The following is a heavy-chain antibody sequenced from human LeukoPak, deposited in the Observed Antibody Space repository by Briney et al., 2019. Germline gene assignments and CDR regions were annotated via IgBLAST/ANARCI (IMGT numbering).Heavy chain of an antibody. CDR2: IYTSGST. Sequence: PSETLSPTCTVSGGSISSYYWSWIRQPAGKGLEWIGRIYTSGSTNYNPSLKSRVTMSVDTSKNQFSLKLSSVTAADTAVYYCARGWSNLSTTGIWFDPWGQGTLVTVSS. D-gene: IGHD1-26*01. CDR3: ARGWSNLSTTGIWFDP. CDR1: GGSISSYY. J-gene: IGHJ5*02. V-gene: IGHV4-4*07.